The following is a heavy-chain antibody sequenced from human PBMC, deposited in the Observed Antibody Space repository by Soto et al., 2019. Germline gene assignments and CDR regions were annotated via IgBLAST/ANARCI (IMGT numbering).Heavy chain of an antibody. D-gene: IGHD3-22*01. J-gene: IGHJ6*02. CDR1: GYTFTGYY. CDR3: ARDTPYYDSNYYGMDV. V-gene: IGHV1-2*04. Sequence: ASVKVSCKASGYTFTGYYMHWVRQAPGQGLEWMGWINPNSGGTNYAQKFQGWVTMTRDTSISTAYMELSRLRSDDTAVYYCARDTPYYDSNYYGMDVWGQGTTVTVS. CDR2: INPNSGGT.